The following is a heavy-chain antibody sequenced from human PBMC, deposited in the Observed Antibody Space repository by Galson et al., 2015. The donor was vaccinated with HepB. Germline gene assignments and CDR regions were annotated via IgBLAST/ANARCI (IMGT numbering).Heavy chain of an antibody. CDR2: ISSSSSTI. J-gene: IGHJ6*04. CDR1: GFTFSSYS. D-gene: IGHD3-3*01. V-gene: IGHV3-48*02. CDR3: ARDLEYYDFWSASWEGMDV. Sequence: SLRLSCAASGFTFSSYSMNWVRQAPGKGLEWVSYISSSSSTIYYADSVKGRFTISRDNAKNSLYPQMNSLRDEDTAVYYCARDLEYYDFWSASWEGMDVWGKGTTVTVSS.